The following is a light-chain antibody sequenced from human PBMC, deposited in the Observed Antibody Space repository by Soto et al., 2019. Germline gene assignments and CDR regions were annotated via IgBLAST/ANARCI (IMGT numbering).Light chain of an antibody. CDR1: QDIRND. V-gene: IGKV1-6*01. J-gene: IGKJ1*01. CDR3: LQDYNYPRT. Sequence: AIQMTQSPSSLSASVGDRVTITCRTSQDIRNDVSWYQQKPGRAPKLLISGASSLQSGVPSRFSGRGSATDFTLTISSLQPEDFATYYRLQDYNYPRTFGQGTKVEIK. CDR2: GAS.